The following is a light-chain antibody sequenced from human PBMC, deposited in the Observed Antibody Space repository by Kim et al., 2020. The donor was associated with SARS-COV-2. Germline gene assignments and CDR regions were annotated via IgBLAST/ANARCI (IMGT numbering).Light chain of an antibody. CDR3: QQYSHWPPYT. CDR1: QSVNTN. J-gene: IGKJ2*01. Sequence: EVVMTQSPATLSVSPGERATLSCRASQSVNTNLAWYQQQPGQAPRLLIYGASTRATDIPARFSGSGSGTEFTLIISSLQSEDFAVYYCQQYSHWPPYTFGQGTKLVI. CDR2: GAS. V-gene: IGKV3-15*01.